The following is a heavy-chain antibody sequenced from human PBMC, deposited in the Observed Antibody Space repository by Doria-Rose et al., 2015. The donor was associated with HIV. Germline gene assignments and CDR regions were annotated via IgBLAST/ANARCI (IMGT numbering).Heavy chain of an antibody. V-gene: IGHV4-59*01. CDR2: ISYTGCT. CDR3: ARVLSGTYDY. J-gene: IGHJ4*02. Sequence: QVQLQESGPGLVKPSETLSLTCSVSGGSISHYYWSWIRQPPGKGLEYIGDISYTGCTNYSPSLKSRVSISIDTSKNRFSLRLSSVTAADTAVYYCARVLSGTYDYWGQGTLVTVSS. CDR1: GGSISHYY. D-gene: IGHD1-26*01.